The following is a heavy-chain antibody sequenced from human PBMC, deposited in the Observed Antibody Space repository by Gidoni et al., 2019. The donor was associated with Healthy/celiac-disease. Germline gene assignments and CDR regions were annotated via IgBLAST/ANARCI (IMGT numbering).Heavy chain of an antibody. J-gene: IGHJ4*02. CDR1: GYTFTSYY. CDR3: ATCSLGYCSGGSSRFDY. Sequence: QVQLVQSGAEVKKPGASVKVSCKASGYTFTSYYMHWVRQAPGQGLEWMGIINPSGGSTSYAQKFQGRVTMTRYTSTSTVYMELSSLRSEDTAVYYCATCSLGYCSGGSSRFDYWGQGTLVTVSS. V-gene: IGHV1-46*01. CDR2: INPSGGST. D-gene: IGHD2-15*01.